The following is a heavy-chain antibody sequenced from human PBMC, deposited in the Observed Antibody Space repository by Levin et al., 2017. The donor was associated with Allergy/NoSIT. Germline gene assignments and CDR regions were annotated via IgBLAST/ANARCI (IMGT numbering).Heavy chain of an antibody. CDR2: ISGSSTYT. CDR1: GFAFSDYY. D-gene: IGHD2-2*01. Sequence: NPGGSLRLSCAASGFAFSDYYMSWIRQAPGKGLEWVSYISGSSTYTNYADSVKGRFTISRDNAKNSLYLQVNSLRAEDTAVYYCARGGRTSQLWAFDIWGQGTKVTVSS. J-gene: IGHJ3*02. V-gene: IGHV3-11*05. CDR3: ARGGRTSQLWAFDI.